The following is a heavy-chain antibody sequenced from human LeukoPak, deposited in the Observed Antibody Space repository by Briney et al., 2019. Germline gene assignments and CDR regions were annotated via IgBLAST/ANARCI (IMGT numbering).Heavy chain of an antibody. D-gene: IGHD2-15*01. V-gene: IGHV4-4*07. CDR1: GGSISSYY. CDR3: ARVEGGGARGWWFDP. Sequence: KTSETLSLTCTVSGGSISSYYWSWIRQPAGKGLEWIGRIYTSGSTNYNPSLKSRVTMSVDTSKNQFSLKLSSVTAADTAVYYCARVEGGGARGWWFDPWGQGTLVTVSS. CDR2: IYTSGST. J-gene: IGHJ5*02.